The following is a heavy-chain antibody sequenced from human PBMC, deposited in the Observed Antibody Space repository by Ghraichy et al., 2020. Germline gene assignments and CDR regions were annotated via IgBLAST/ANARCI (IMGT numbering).Heavy chain of an antibody. V-gene: IGHV4-61*01. J-gene: IGHJ4*02. D-gene: IGHD3-10*01. CDR1: RGSVAGGSYF. CDR2: IFTGGNS. Sequence: SETLSLTCTVSRGSVAGGSYFWSWIRQPPGKGLEWIGYIFTGGNSNYNPSLKSRVTISVDTSKNQFSLNLTSVTAADTAVYYCAGRGRRFGYWGQGTLVTVSS. CDR3: AGRGRRFGY.